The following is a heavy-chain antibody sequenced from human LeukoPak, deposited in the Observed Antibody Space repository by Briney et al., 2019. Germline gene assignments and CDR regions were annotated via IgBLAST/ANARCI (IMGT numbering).Heavy chain of an antibody. V-gene: IGHV3-23*01. Sequence: GGSLRLSCAASGFTFRSHGMICVPQAPGKGGGWVSAISSSGDSTYYADSVKGRFTISRDNSKNTLYLQMNSLRAEDTAIYYCAKGPPNQHYYYYYMDVWGKGTTVTVSS. CDR3: AKGPPNQHYYYYYMDV. D-gene: IGHD2-2*01. CDR1: GFTFRSHG. J-gene: IGHJ6*03. CDR2: ISSSGDST.